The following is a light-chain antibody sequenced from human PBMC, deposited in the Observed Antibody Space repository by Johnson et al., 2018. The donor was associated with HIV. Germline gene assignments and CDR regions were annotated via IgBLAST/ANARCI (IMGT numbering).Light chain of an antibody. CDR2: DNN. Sequence: QSVLTQPPSVSAAPGQKVTISCSGSSSNIGNNYVSWYQQLPGTAPKLLIYDNNKRPSGIPDRFSGSKSGTSATLGITGLQTGDEADYYCGTWDSSLSALAFGTATKVTVL. V-gene: IGLV1-51*01. CDR3: GTWDSSLSALA. CDR1: SSNIGNNY. J-gene: IGLJ1*01.